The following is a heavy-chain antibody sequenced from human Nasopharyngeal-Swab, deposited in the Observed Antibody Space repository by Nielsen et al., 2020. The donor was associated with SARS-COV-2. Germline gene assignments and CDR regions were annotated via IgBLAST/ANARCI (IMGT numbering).Heavy chain of an antibody. CDR3: ARDQGYCSGGSCYYYYGMDV. CDR1: GFTFSSYS. CDR2: ISSSSSYV. V-gene: IGHV3-21*01. D-gene: IGHD2-15*01. Sequence: GGSLRLSCAASGFTFSSYSMNWVRQAPGKGLEWVSSISSSSSYVYYADSVKGRFTISRDNAKNSLYLQMNSLRAEDTAVYYCARDQGYCSGGSCYYYYGMDVWGQGTTVTVSS. J-gene: IGHJ6*02.